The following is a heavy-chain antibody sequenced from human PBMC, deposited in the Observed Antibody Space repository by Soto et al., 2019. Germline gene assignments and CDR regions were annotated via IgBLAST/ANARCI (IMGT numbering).Heavy chain of an antibody. D-gene: IGHD3-22*01. Sequence: SETLSLTCAVYGGSFSGYYWSWIRQPPGKGLEWIGEINHSGSTNYNPSLKSRVTISVDTSKNQFSLKLSSVTAADTAVYYCARGFGYYYDSSGYYGYWGQGTLVTVSS. CDR2: INHSGST. V-gene: IGHV4-34*01. CDR1: GGSFSGYY. CDR3: ARGFGYYYDSSGYYGY. J-gene: IGHJ4*02.